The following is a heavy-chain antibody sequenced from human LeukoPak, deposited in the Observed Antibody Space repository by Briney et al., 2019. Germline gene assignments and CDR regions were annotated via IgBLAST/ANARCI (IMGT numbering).Heavy chain of an antibody. V-gene: IGHV4-59*01. CDR1: GGSISSYY. CDR2: IYYSGRT. D-gene: IGHD5-12*01. Sequence: SETLSLTCSVSGGSISSYYWSWIRQPPGKGLEWIGYIYYSGRTSYNPSPKSRVTISVDTSKNQFSLKLSSVTAADTAVYYCARGGYVDIVATNFDYWGQGTLVTVSS. J-gene: IGHJ4*02. CDR3: ARGGYVDIVATNFDY.